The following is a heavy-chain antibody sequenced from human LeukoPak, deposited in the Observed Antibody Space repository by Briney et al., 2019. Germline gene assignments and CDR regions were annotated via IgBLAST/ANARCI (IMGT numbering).Heavy chain of an antibody. Sequence: GGSLRLSCAASGFTFSDYYMSWIRQAPGKGLEWVSYISSSGSTIYYADSVKGRFTISRDNAKNSLYLQMNSLRAEDTAVYYCARGGSRAPMTTVTYYYYYYGVDVWGQGTTVTVSS. CDR1: GFTFSDYY. D-gene: IGHD4-17*01. CDR3: ARGGSRAPMTTVTYYYYYYGVDV. V-gene: IGHV3-11*01. CDR2: ISSSGSTI. J-gene: IGHJ6*02.